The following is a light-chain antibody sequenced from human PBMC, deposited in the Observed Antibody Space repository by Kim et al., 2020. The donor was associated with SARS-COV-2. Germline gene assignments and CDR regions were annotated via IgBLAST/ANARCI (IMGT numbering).Light chain of an antibody. J-gene: IGKJ1*01. CDR1: QSVSSN. Sequence: SPRERATLSCRARQSVSSNLAWYQQKPGQAPRLLIYGASTRATGIPARFSGSGSGTEFTLTISSLQSEDFAVYYCQQYNNWPPWTFGQGTKVDIK. V-gene: IGKV3-15*01. CDR3: QQYNNWPPWT. CDR2: GAS.